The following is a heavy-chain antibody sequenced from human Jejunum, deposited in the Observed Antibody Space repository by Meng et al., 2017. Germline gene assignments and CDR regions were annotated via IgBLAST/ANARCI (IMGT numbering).Heavy chain of an antibody. CDR2: IYYSGST. J-gene: IGHJ4*02. CDR3: AREALGGNSPNDY. V-gene: IGHV4-30-4*01. Sequence: QVQLQESGPGLVKPSQTLSLTCTVSGCSISSGDYYWSWIRQPPGKGLEWIGYIYYSGSTYYNPSLKSRVTISVDTSKNQFSLKLSSVTAADTAVYYCAREALGGNSPNDYWGQGTLVTVSS. D-gene: IGHD4-23*01. CDR1: GCSISSGDYY.